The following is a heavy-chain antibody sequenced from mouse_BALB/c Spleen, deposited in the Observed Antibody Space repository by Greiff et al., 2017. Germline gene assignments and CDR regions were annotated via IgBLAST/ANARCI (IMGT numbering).Heavy chain of an antibody. D-gene: IGHD2-3*01. CDR2: INPYNGDT. V-gene: IGHV1-37*01. CDR1: GYSFTGYF. J-gene: IGHJ4*01. CDR3: GRGSGYYESYYAMDY. Sequence: EVKLQESGPELVKPGASVKISCKASGYSFTGYFMNWVKQSHGKSLEWIGRINPYNGDTFYNQKFKGKATLTVDKSSSTAHMELLSLTSEDSAVYYCGRGSGYYESYYAMDYWGQGTSVTVSS.